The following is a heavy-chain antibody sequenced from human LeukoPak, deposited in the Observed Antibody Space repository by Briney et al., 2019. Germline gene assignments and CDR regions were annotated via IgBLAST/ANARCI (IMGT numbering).Heavy chain of an antibody. CDR1: GYTFTSYY. V-gene: IGHV1-46*01. CDR2: INPSGGST. CDR3: ARDRSDTAMPLGY. Sequence: ASVQVSCKASGYTFTSYYMHWVRQAPGQGLEWMGIINPSGGSTSYAQKFQGRVTMTRDMSTSTVYMELSSLRSEDTAVYYCARDRSDTAMPLGYWGQGTLVTVSS. D-gene: IGHD5-18*01. J-gene: IGHJ4*02.